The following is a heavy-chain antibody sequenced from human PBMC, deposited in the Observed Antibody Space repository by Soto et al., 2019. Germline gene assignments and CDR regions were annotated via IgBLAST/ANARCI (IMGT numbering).Heavy chain of an antibody. J-gene: IGHJ6*03. CDR2: IYSGGST. CDR1: GFTVSSNY. V-gene: IGHV3-66*01. CDR3: ARGSPLAFDYYYYYMDV. D-gene: IGHD2-15*01. Sequence: GGSLRLSCAASGFTVSSNYMSWVRQAPGKGLEWVSVIYSGGSTYYADSVKGRFTISRDNSKNTLYLQMNSLRAEDTAVYYCARGSPLAFDYYYYYMDVWGKGTTVTVSS.